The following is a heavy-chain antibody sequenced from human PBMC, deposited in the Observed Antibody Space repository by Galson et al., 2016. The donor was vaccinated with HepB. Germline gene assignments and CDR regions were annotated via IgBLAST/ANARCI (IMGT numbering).Heavy chain of an antibody. CDR3: ARERKLELDYYYYYGVDV. Sequence: SVKVSCKASGYTFTSYYMHWVRQAPGQGLEWMGIINPSGGDTSYAQKFQGRVTMTRDTSTSTVYMELSSLRSEDTALYYCARERKLELDYYYYYGVDVWGQGTTVTVSS. CDR1: GYTFTSYY. J-gene: IGHJ6*02. CDR2: INPSGGDT. D-gene: IGHD1-7*01. V-gene: IGHV1-46*03.